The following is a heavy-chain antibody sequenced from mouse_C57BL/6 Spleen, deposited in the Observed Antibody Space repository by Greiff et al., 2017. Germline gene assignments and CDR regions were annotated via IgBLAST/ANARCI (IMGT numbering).Heavy chain of an antibody. D-gene: IGHD2-3*01. CDR1: GYTFTSYW. CDR2: IDPSDSET. J-gene: IGHJ4*01. CDR3: ALDGYLGKYYAMDY. V-gene: IGHV1-52*01. Sequence: QVQLQQPGAELVRPGSSVKLSCKASGYTFTSYWMHWVKQRPIQGLEWIGNIDPSDSETHYNQKFKDKATLTVDKSSSTAYMQLSSLTSEDSAVYYCALDGYLGKYYAMDYWGQGTSVTVSS.